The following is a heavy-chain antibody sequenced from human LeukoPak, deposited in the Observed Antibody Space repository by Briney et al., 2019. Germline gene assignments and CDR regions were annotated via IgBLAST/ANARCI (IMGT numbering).Heavy chain of an antibody. D-gene: IGHD5-12*01. CDR2: IYHSGST. V-gene: IGHV4-4*02. Sequence: SETLSVTCAVSGGSISSSNWWSWVCQPPGKGLEWIGEIYHSGSTNYNPSLKSRVTISVDKSKNQFSLKLSSVTAADTAVYYCAREEATARDFDYWGQGTLVTVSS. J-gene: IGHJ4*02. CDR3: AREEATARDFDY. CDR1: GGSISSSNW.